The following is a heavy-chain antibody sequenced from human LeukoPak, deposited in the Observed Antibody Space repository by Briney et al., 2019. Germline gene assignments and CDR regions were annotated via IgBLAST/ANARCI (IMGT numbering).Heavy chain of an antibody. CDR2: ISAYNGNT. Sequence: ASVKVSCKASGYTFTSYGISWVRQAPGQGLEWMGWISAYNGNTNYAQKLQGRVTMTTDTSTSTAYMELRSLRSDDTAVYYCARDKSGGRFLEWFSSYYYYYMDVWGKGTTVTVSS. CDR1: GYTFTSYG. J-gene: IGHJ6*03. D-gene: IGHD3-3*01. CDR3: ARDKSGGRFLEWFSSYYYYYMDV. V-gene: IGHV1-18*01.